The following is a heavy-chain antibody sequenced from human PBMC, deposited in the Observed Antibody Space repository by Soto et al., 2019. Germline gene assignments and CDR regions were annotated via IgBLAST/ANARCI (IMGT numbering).Heavy chain of an antibody. CDR3: ATTRSVAIFGVVTAYFDY. CDR2: FDPEDGET. Sequence: ASVKVSCKVSGYTLTELSMHWVRQAPGKGLEWMGGFDPEDGETIYAQKFQGRVTMTEDTSTDTAYMELSSLRSEDTAVYYCATTRSVAIFGVVTAYFDYWGQGTLVTVSS. D-gene: IGHD3-3*01. CDR1: GYTLTELS. V-gene: IGHV1-24*01. J-gene: IGHJ4*02.